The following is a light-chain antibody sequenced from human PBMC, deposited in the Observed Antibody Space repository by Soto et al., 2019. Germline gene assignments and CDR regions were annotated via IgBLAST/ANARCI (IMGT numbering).Light chain of an antibody. CDR3: QSYDDSLSVHYV. Sequence: QSVLTQPPSVSGAPGQRVTISCNGSSSNIGSTYDVQWYQQLPGTAPKLLIHGNTNRPSGVPDRFSGSKSGTSASLAITGLQADEEADYYGQSYDDSLSVHYVFGTGTKLTVL. V-gene: IGLV1-40*01. CDR2: GNT. CDR1: SSNIGSTYD. J-gene: IGLJ1*01.